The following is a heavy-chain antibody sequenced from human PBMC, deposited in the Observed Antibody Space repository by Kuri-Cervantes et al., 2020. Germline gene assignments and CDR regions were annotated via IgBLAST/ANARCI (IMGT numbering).Heavy chain of an antibody. J-gene: IGHJ4*02. Sequence: SGPTLVKPTQTLTLTCSISGFSLSTSGVGVGWIRQPPGKALEWLALIYWDDDKRYGPSLKSRLTITKDTSKNQVVLTMTNMDPVDTATYYCAHRERKTNTQLGGFDYWGQGTLVTVSS. CDR2: IYWDDDK. CDR1: GFSLSTSGVG. V-gene: IGHV2-5*05. CDR3: AHRERKTNTQLGGFDY. D-gene: IGHD3-16*01.